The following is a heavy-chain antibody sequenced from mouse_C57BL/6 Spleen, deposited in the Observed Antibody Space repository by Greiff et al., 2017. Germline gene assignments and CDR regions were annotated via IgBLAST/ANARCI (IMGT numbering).Heavy chain of an antibody. CDR1: GYTFTDYY. Sequence: VQLKQSGPELVKPGASVKISCKASGYTFTDYYMNWVKQSHGKSLEWIGDINPNNGGTSYNQKFKGKATLTVDKSSSTAYMELRSLTSEDSAVYYCARIEYYGAMDYWGQGTSVTVSS. CDR2: INPNNGGT. J-gene: IGHJ4*01. CDR3: ARIEYYGAMDY. V-gene: IGHV1-26*01. D-gene: IGHD1-1*01.